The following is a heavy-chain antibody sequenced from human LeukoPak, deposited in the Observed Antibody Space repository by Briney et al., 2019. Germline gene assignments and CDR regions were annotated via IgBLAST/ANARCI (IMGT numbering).Heavy chain of an antibody. CDR2: IYHSGST. CDR3: ARDSSGCDY. D-gene: IGHD6-19*01. Sequence: SETLSLTCTVSGYSISSGYYWGWIRQPPGKGLEWIGSIYHSGSTYYNPSLKSRVTISVGTSKNQFSLKLSSVTAADTAVYYCARDSSGCDYWGQGTLVTVSS. V-gene: IGHV4-38-2*02. CDR1: GYSISSGYY. J-gene: IGHJ4*02.